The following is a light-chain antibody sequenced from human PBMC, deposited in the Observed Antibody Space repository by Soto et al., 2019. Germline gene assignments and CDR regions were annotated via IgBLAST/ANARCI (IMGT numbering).Light chain of an antibody. J-gene: IGKJ1*01. CDR3: QQYGSSPET. CDR1: QSVSSAY. Sequence: DIVLTQSPGTLSLCPGERATLSCRASQSVSSAYLAWYKQKPGQAPRLLIYDVSSRATGIPDRFRGSGSGAEFTLTVSRLEPEDFEVYYCQQYGSSPETFGQGTKVDIK. V-gene: IGKV3-20*01. CDR2: DVS.